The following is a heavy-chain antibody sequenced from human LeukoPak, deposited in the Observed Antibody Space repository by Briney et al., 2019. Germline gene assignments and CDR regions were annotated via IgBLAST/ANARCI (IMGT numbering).Heavy chain of an antibody. V-gene: IGHV3-53*01. CDR1: GFTVSSNY. J-gene: IGHJ3*02. CDR3: ARATHSYGPLEDAFDI. D-gene: IGHD5-18*01. Sequence: GGSLRLSCAASGFTVSSNYMSWVRQAPGKGLEWVSVIYSAGSTYYADSVKGRFTISRDNSKNTLFLQMNSLRAEDTAVYHCARATHSYGPLEDAFDIWGQGTMVTVSS. CDR2: IYSAGST.